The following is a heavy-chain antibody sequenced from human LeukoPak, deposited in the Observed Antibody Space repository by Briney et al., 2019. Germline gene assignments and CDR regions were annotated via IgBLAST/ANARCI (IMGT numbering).Heavy chain of an antibody. D-gene: IGHD3-22*01. CDR1: GGSISSSSYY. CDR3: ARDRYYYDSSGYYQLDY. V-gene: IGHV4-39*07. J-gene: IGHJ4*02. CDR2: IYYSGST. Sequence: SETLSLTCTVSGGSISSSSYYWGWIRQPPGKGLEWIGSIYYSGSTYDNPSLKSRVTISVDTSKNQFSLKLSSVTAADTAVYYCARDRYYYDSSGYYQLDYWGQGTLVTVSS.